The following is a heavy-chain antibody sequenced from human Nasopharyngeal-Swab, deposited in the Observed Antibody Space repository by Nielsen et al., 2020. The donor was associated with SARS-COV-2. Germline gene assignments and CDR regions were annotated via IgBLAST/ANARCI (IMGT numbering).Heavy chain of an antibody. CDR3: ARGPYSSGYPYYYYYYMDV. V-gene: IGHV4-30-4*07. Sequence: WIRQPPGKGLERIGYIYYSGSTYYNPSLKSRVTISVDTSKNQFSLKLSSVTAADTAVYYCARGPYSSGYPYYYYYYMDVWGKGTTVTVSS. D-gene: IGHD3-22*01. CDR2: IYYSGST. J-gene: IGHJ6*03.